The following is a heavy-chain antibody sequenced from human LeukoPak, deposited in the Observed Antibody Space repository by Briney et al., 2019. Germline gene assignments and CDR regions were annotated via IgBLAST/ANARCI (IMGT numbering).Heavy chain of an antibody. J-gene: IGHJ4*02. D-gene: IGHD3-22*01. CDR2: IYTSGST. CDR1: GGSISSGSYY. CDR3: ARVYYDSSGYLILDY. V-gene: IGHV4-61*02. Sequence: SQTLSLTCTVSGGSISSGSYYWSWIRQPAGKGLEWIGRIYTSGSTNYNHSLKSRVPISVDTSKNQFSLKLSSVTAADTAVYYCARVYYDSSGYLILDYWGQGTLVTVSS.